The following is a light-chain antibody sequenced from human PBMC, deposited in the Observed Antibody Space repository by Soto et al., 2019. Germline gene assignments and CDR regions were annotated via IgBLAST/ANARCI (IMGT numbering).Light chain of an antibody. CDR1: QSISNR. V-gene: IGKV1-5*01. CDR2: DAS. J-gene: IGKJ1*01. CDR3: QHYGGMLT. Sequence: DIQMTQSPSTLSASVGDRVTITCRASQSISNRLAWYQQKPGKAPKVLIYDASSLESGVPSRFSGSGSGTEFILNISRLQPDDFAIYCCQHYGGMLTFGQGTKVEMK.